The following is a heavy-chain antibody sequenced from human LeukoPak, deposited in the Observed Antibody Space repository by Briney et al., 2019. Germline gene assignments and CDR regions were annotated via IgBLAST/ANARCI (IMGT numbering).Heavy chain of an antibody. CDR3: ARDMVDRDMVKSLGWFDP. V-gene: IGHV4-59*01. D-gene: IGHD5-18*01. CDR2: IYNSGSD. J-gene: IGHJ5*02. CDR1: GGSISSSY. Sequence: SETRSLTCNVSGGSISSSYWSWIRQPPGKGLEWIGHIYNSGSDNYNPSLESRVTISVDTSKSQFSLKLSSVTAADTAVYYCARDMVDRDMVKSLGWFDPWGQGTLVTVSS.